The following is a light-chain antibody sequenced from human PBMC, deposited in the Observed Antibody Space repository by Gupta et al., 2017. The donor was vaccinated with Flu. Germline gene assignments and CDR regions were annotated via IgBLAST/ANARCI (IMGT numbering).Light chain of an antibody. CDR1: QSVSSD. V-gene: IGKV3-11*01. J-gene: IGKJ2*01. CDR2: YTS. CDR3: QQGLPWPRT. Sequence: IPTHSCGAPQSVSSDLGWSHQKPGHSERLLISYTSTRSTGIPATFMGSGSGTGFILTISSLEREEFAVYYCQQGLPWPRTFGQVP.